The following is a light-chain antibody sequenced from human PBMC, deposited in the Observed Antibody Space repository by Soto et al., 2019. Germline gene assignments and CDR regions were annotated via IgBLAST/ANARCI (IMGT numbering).Light chain of an antibody. CDR2: KAS. CDR3: QHYNSYSEA. V-gene: IGKV1-5*03. J-gene: IGKJ1*01. CDR1: QTISSW. Sequence: DIQMTQSPSTPSGSLGNRVTITCLASQTISSWLAWYQQKPGKAPKLLIYKASTLKSGVPSRFSGSGSGTEFTLTISSLQPDDFATYYCQHYNSYSEAFGQGTKVDNK.